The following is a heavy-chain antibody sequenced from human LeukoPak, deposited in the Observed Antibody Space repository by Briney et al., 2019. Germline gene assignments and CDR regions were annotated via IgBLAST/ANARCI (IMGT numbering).Heavy chain of an antibody. Sequence: PSETLSLTCTVSGGSISGYFWSWIRQPPGKGLELIGYLYYSGSTNYNPSLKSRVTVSVDTSKDQFSLRLSSVAAADTAVYYCARLLAVAGGDAFDIWGQGKMVTVSS. CDR3: ARLLAVAGGDAFDI. CDR1: GGSISGYF. V-gene: IGHV4-59*08. CDR2: LYYSGST. J-gene: IGHJ3*02. D-gene: IGHD6-19*01.